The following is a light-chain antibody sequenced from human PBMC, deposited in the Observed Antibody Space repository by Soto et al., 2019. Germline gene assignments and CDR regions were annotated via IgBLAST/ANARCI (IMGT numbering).Light chain of an antibody. CDR2: EVV. V-gene: IGLV2-8*01. Sequence: QSALTQPPSASGSPGQSVTISCTGTSSDVGGYNYVSWYQQHPGAAPKLMIYEVVKRPSGVPDRFSGSKSGNTASLTVSGLQAEDESDYYRSSDGGDNNVVFGGGTQLTVL. J-gene: IGLJ2*01. CDR1: SSDVGGYNY. CDR3: SSDGGDNNVV.